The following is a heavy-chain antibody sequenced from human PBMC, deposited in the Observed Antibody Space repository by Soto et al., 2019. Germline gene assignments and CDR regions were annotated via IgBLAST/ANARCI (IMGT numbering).Heavy chain of an antibody. D-gene: IGHD3-22*01. J-gene: IGHJ4*02. V-gene: IGHV3-30-3*01. CDR3: ARSAMIVVESYDY. CDR2: ISYDGSNK. Sequence: QVQLVESGGGVVQPGRSLRLSCAASGFTFSSYAMHWVRQAPGKGLEWVAVISYDGSNKYYADSVKGRFTISRDNSKNTLYLQMNSLRAEDTAVYYCARSAMIVVESYDYWGQGTLVTVSS. CDR1: GFTFSSYA.